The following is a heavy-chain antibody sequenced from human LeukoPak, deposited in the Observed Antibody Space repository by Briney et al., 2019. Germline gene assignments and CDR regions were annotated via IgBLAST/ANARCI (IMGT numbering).Heavy chain of an antibody. CDR1: GFTFSSYA. J-gene: IGHJ4*02. CDR2: ISSSGGST. D-gene: IGHD6-19*01. CDR3: ARVGSGWDGVDY. V-gene: IGHV3-23*01. Sequence: GGSLRLSCAASGFTFSSYAMRWVRQVAGKGLEWVSGISSSGGSTSYGDSVKGRFTISRDNSKNTLYLQMDSLRAEDTAVYYCARVGSGWDGVDYWGQGTLVTVSS.